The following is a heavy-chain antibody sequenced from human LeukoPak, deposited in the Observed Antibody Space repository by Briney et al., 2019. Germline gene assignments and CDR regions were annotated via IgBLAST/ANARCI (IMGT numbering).Heavy chain of an antibody. Sequence: SETLSLTCTVSGGSISSGGYYWSWIRQPPGKGLEWIGYIYHSGSTYYNPSLKSRVTISVDRSKNQFSLKLSSVTAADTAVYYCARVVEDIVVVPAASNFDYWGQGTLVTVSS. CDR3: ARVVEDIVVVPAASNFDY. D-gene: IGHD2-2*01. CDR1: GGSISSGGYY. V-gene: IGHV4-30-2*01. J-gene: IGHJ4*02. CDR2: IYHSGST.